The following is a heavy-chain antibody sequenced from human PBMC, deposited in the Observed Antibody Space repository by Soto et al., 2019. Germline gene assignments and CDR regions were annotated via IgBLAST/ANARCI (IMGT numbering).Heavy chain of an antibody. V-gene: IGHV1-8*01. CDR2: MNPNSGNT. J-gene: IGHJ6*02. CDR1: GYTFTSYD. Sequence: QVQLVQSEAEVKKPGASVKVSCKASGYTFTSYDINWVRQATGQGLEWMGWMNPNSGNTGYAQKFQGRVTMTRNTSISTAYMELSSLRSEDTAVYYCARGQVHCSGGSCYSFYYYYYGMDVWGQGTTVTVSS. D-gene: IGHD2-15*01. CDR3: ARGQVHCSGGSCYSFYYYYYGMDV.